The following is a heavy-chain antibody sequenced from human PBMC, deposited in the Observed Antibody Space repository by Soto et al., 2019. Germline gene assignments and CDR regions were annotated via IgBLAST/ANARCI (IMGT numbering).Heavy chain of an antibody. V-gene: IGHV4-59*08. J-gene: IGHJ6*03. CDR3: ARTTASGYMDV. CDR2: IHYSGST. D-gene: IGHD4-17*01. Sequence: QVQLHESGPGLVKPSETLSLTCTVSGGSVISDYWSWIRQPPGKGLEWIAYIHYSGSTNYNPSLKSRVTMSIDTSKSQVSLKLSSVTATDTAVYYCARTTASGYMDVWGKGTTVTVSS. CDR1: GGSVISDY.